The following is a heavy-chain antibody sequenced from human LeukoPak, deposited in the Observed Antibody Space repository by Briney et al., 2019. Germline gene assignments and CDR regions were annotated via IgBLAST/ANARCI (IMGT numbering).Heavy chain of an antibody. V-gene: IGHV3-23*01. Sequence: GGSLRLSCAASGLTFSSYAMSWVRQAPGKGLEWVSAISGSGGSTYYADSVKGRFTISRDNSKNTLYLQMNSLRAEDTAVYYCAKGRPATGFYYYGMDVWGQGTTVTVSS. CDR3: AKGRPATGFYYYGMDV. D-gene: IGHD2-15*01. CDR1: GLTFSSYA. J-gene: IGHJ6*02. CDR2: ISGSGGST.